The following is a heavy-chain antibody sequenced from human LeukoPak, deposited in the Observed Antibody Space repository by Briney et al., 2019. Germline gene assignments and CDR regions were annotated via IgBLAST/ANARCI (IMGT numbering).Heavy chain of an antibody. CDR1: GGSISSSSYY. CDR3: ARHPDWLLGPYNWFDP. CDR2: IYYSGST. Sequence: PSETLSLTRTVSGGSISSSSYYWGWMPQPPGKGLEWLGSIYYSGSTYHNPSLKSRVTISVDTSKNQFSLKLSSVAAADTAVYYCARHPDWLLGPYNWFDPWGQGTLVTVSS. D-gene: IGHD3/OR15-3a*01. V-gene: IGHV4-39*01. J-gene: IGHJ5*02.